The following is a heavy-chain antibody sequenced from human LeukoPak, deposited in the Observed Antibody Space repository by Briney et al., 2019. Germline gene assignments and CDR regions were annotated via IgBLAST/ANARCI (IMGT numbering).Heavy chain of an antibody. CDR3: ASMYYYDSSGYIWAFDY. V-gene: IGHV4-4*02. CDR1: GGSISSSNW. J-gene: IGHJ4*02. CDR2: IYHSGST. Sequence: SGTLSLTCAVSGGSISSSNWWSWVRQPPGKGLEWIGEIYHSGSTNYNPSLKSRVTISVDKSKNQFSLKLSSVTAADTAVYYCASMYYYDSSGYIWAFDYWGQGTLVTVSS. D-gene: IGHD3-22*01.